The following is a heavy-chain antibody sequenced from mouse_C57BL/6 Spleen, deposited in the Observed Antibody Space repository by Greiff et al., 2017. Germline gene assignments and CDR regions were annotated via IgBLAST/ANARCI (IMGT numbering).Heavy chain of an antibody. CDR1: GFTFSDYY. CDR2: ISNGGGST. V-gene: IGHV5-12*01. D-gene: IGHD3-3*01. Sequence: EVQVVDSGGGLVQPGGSLKLSCAASGFTFSDYYMYWVRQTPEKRLEWVAYISNGGGSTYYPDTVKGRFTITRDNAKNTLYLQISRLKSEDTAMYYCARHRGAAYYAMDDWGQGTSVTVSS. CDR3: ARHRGAAYYAMDD. J-gene: IGHJ4*01.